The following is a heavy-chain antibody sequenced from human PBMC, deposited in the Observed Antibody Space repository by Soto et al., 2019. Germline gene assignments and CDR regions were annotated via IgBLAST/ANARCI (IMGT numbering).Heavy chain of an antibody. CDR3: ARQADGYDILTGYYANFDY. D-gene: IGHD3-9*01. J-gene: IGHJ4*02. V-gene: IGHV5-51*01. CDR2: IYPGDSDT. CDR1: GYSFTSYW. Sequence: GESLKISCKGSGYSFTSYWIGWVRQMPGKSLEWMGIIYPGDSDTRYSPSFQGQVTISADKSISTAYLQWSSLKASDTAMYYCARQADGYDILTGYYANFDYWGQGTLVTVSS.